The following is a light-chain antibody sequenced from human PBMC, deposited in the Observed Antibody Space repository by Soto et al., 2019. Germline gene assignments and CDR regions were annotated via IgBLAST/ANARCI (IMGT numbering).Light chain of an antibody. V-gene: IGLV2-14*01. CDR1: SSDVCGYIY. J-gene: IGLJ1*01. CDR2: DVT. Sequence: QSVLTQPASVSGSPGQSITIPCTGTSSDVCGYIYVSWYQQHPGKAPKLMMYDVTSRPSGDSSRFSGSQSANTASLTISGLQAEDEADYYCSSYTTSSSYVFGTGTKVTVL. CDR3: SSYTTSSSYV.